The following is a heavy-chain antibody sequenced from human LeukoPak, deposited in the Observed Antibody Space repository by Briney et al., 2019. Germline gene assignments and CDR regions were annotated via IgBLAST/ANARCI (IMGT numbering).Heavy chain of an antibody. CDR3: ARVKRVPRDGYNSGSVYYFDY. V-gene: IGHV1-69*13. Sequence: SVNVSCTASGGTFSSYAISWVRQAPGQGLEWMGGIIPIFGTANYAQKFQGRVTITADESTSTAYMELSSLRSEDTAVYYCARVKRVPRDGYNSGSVYYFDYWGQGTLVTVSS. J-gene: IGHJ4*02. D-gene: IGHD5-24*01. CDR2: IIPIFGTA. CDR1: GGTFSSYA.